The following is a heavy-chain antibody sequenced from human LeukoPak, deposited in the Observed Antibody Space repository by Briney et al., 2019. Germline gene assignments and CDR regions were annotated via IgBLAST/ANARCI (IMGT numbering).Heavy chain of an antibody. D-gene: IGHD6-13*01. CDR3: ARRAAGILDI. CDR1: GGTFSSYV. V-gene: IGHV1-69*13. J-gene: IGHJ3*02. Sequence: GASVKVSCKASGGTFSSYVISWVRQAPGQGLEWMGGIIPFFGTANYAQRFQGRVTITADESTSTAYMELSSLRSEDTAVYYCARRAAGILDIWGLGTIVTVSS. CDR2: IIPFFGTA.